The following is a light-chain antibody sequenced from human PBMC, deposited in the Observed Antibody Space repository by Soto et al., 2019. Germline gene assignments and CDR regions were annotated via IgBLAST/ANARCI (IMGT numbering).Light chain of an antibody. V-gene: IGKV1-27*01. J-gene: IGKJ1*01. CDR2: GAS. Sequence: DIQMAQSPSSLSASIGDRVTITCRASQGISEYLAWYQQRPGNAPNLLNYGASILQSGVPSRFSGSGSGTHFTLTISSLQPEDVATYYCHSYNSIPRTFGQGTTVEIK. CDR3: HSYNSIPRT. CDR1: QGISEY.